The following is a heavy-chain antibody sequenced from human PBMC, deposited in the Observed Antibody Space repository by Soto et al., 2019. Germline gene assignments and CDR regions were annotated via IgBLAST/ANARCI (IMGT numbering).Heavy chain of an antibody. CDR3: AHWRVNVGMDF. CDR1: GFSLSTSGVG. V-gene: IGHV2-5*01. D-gene: IGHD3-22*01. CDR2: IHWNDDK. J-gene: IGHJ6*02. Sequence: QITLKESGPTLVKPTQTLTLTCTFSGFSLSTSGVGVGWIRQPPGKALEWLAVIHWNDDKHFSPSLMGRLTITKDTSKSQVALTMTNMDPMDTATYYCAHWRVNVGMDFWGQGTTVTVSS.